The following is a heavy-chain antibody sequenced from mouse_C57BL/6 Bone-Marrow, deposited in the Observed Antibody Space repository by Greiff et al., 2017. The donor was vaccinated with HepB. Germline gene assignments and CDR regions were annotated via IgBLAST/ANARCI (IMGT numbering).Heavy chain of an antibody. V-gene: IGHV5-4*03. CDR1: GFTFSSYA. CDR3: ARATYGSSEAWFAY. Sequence: EVKLVESGGGLVKPGGSLKLSCAASGFTFSSYAMSWVRQTPEKRLEWVATISDGGSYTYYPDNVKGRFTISRDNAKNNLYLQMSHLKSEDTAMDYCARATYGSSEAWFAYWGQGTLVTVSA. CDR2: ISDGGSYT. J-gene: IGHJ3*01. D-gene: IGHD1-1*01.